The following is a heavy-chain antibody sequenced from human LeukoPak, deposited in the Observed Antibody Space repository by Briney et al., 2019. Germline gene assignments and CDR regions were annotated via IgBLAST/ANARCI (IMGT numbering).Heavy chain of an antibody. Sequence: ASVKVSCKASGYTFTSYDINWVRQATGQGLEWMGWMNPNSGNTGYAQKFQGRVTMTRNTSISTAYMELSSLRSEDTAVYYCARVNYGAYDYYYGMDVWGQGTTVTVSS. J-gene: IGHJ6*02. CDR3: ARVNYGAYDYYYGMDV. CDR2: MNPNSGNT. CDR1: GYTFTSYD. D-gene: IGHD4-17*01. V-gene: IGHV1-8*01.